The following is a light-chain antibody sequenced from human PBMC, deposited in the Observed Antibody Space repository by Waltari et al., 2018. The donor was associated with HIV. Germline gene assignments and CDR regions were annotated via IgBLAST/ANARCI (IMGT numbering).Light chain of an antibody. Sequence: QSVLTQPPSVSGAPGQRVTISCTGRSSHIGAGFDVPWYQQLPGTAPKLLIYNNSNRPSGVPDRFSGSKSGTSASLAITGLQAEDEADYYCQSYDSSLSGSDVFGTGTKVTVL. V-gene: IGLV1-40*01. J-gene: IGLJ1*01. CDR2: NNS. CDR1: SSHIGAGFD. CDR3: QSYDSSLSGSDV.